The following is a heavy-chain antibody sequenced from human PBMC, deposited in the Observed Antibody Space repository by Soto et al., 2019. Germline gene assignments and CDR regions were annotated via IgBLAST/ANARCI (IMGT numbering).Heavy chain of an antibody. CDR2: TYQSGSA. J-gene: IGHJ6*02. Sequence: TLSLTGTVSDGSITSGGYSWTWIRQSPGKGLEWIGYTYQSGSAYYSPSLKSRVTISVDRSKNQFSLNLTSVTAADTAVYYCARDCYGMDVWGQGTTVTVSS. V-gene: IGHV4-30-2*06. CDR1: DGSITSGGYS. CDR3: ARDCYGMDV.